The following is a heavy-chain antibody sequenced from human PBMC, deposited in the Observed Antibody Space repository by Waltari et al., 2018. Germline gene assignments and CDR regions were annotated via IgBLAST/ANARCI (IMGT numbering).Heavy chain of an antibody. CDR3: ARDRDGHYYDSSGYLGDDAFDI. D-gene: IGHD3-22*01. CDR1: GGTFSSYA. CDR2: IIPIFGTA. V-gene: IGHV1-69*12. J-gene: IGHJ3*02. Sequence: QVQLVQSGAEVKKPGSSVKVSCKASGGTFSSYAISWVRQDPGQGLEWMGGIIPIFGTANYAQKFQGRVTITADESTSTAYMELSSLRSEDTAVYYCARDRDGHYYDSSGYLGDDAFDIWGQGTMVTVSS.